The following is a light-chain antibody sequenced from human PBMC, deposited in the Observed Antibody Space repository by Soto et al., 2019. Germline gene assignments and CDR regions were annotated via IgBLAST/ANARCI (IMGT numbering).Light chain of an antibody. CDR2: EAS. V-gene: IGKV1-5*03. J-gene: IGKJ2*03. CDR1: QSIGIW. CDR3: QHNHSLPYS. Sequence: DIQLTQSPSTLSASIGDRVTMTCRASQSIGIWLAWFQQKSGQAPNLLIFEASDSESGVPSRFSGSGSGTEFTLTISSLQPDDFATYFCQHNHSLPYSFGQGTKLETK.